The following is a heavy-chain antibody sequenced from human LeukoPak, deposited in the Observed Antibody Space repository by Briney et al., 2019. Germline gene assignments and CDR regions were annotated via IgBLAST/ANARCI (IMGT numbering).Heavy chain of an antibody. V-gene: IGHV6-1*01. CDR2: TYYRSTWYN. J-gene: IGHJ5*02. D-gene: IGHD2-2*01. Sequence: SQTLSLTCAISGDSVSSNSVTWNWIRQSPSRGLEWLGRTYYRSTWYNDYAVSVRGRITVNPDTSKNQFSLHLNSVTPGDTAVYYCARRLTQYDCFDPWGQGILITVSS. CDR1: GDSVSSNSVT. CDR3: ARRLTQYDCFDP.